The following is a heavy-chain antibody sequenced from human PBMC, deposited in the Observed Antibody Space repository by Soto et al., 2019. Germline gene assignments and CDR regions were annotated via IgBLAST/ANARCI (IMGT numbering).Heavy chain of an antibody. J-gene: IGHJ5*02. CDR1: GGSVSSRSHF. Sequence: QVQLQESGPGLVKPSETLSVTCTVSGGSVSSRSHFWSWIRQPPGGGLQWIGYIFYSGSTNYNPSLKSRATLSVDTSRNQCSLRLTSVTAADTALYYCARYDAESGSNKIDPWGQGTLVTVSS. CDR3: ARYDAESGSNKIDP. D-gene: IGHD5-12*01. V-gene: IGHV4-61*01. CDR2: IFYSGST.